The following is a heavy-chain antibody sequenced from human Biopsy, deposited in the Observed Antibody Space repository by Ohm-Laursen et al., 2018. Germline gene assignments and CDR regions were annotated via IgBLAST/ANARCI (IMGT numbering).Heavy chain of an antibody. Sequence: ASVKVSCKTYGYTFTSYDISWVRQMSGQGLEWIGWVNPVSKNTVSVKDFRGRVTLTGDTSSSTSYMELRSLTSKDTAIYYCARAVRNQMLSTVWGQETAVTVSS. CDR3: ARAVRNQMLSTV. CDR1: GYTFTSYD. V-gene: IGHV1-8*01. D-gene: IGHD2-2*01. CDR2: VNPVSKNT. J-gene: IGHJ6*02.